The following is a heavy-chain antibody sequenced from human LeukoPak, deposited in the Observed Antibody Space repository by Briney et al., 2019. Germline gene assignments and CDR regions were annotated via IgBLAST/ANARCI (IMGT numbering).Heavy chain of an antibody. J-gene: IGHJ6*02. V-gene: IGHV1-18*01. D-gene: IGHD3-10*01. Sequence: GASVKVSCKASGYTFTSYGISWVRQAPGQGLEWMGWISAYNGNTNYAQKLQGRVTMTTDTSTSTAYMELRSLRSDDTAVYYCASWRPGPGSSGSYYTNPDYYYYGMDVWGQGTTVTVSS. CDR1: GYTFTSYG. CDR3: ASWRPGPGSSGSYYTNPDYYYYGMDV. CDR2: ISAYNGNT.